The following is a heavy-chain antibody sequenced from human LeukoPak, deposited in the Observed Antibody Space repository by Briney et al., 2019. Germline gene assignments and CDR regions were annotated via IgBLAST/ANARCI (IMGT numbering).Heavy chain of an antibody. D-gene: IGHD3-10*01. Sequence: GGSLRLSCAASGFTFSSYAMSWVRQAPGKGLEGVSALSGSGGSTYYADSVKGRFTISRDNSKNTLYLQMNSLRAEDTAVYYCATTYGSGSYRWDDYWGQGTLVTVSS. CDR1: GFTFSSYA. CDR2: LSGSGGST. V-gene: IGHV3-23*01. CDR3: ATTYGSGSYRWDDY. J-gene: IGHJ4*02.